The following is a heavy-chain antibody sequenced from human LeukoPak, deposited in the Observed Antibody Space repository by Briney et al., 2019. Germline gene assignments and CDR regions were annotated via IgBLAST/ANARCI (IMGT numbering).Heavy chain of an antibody. D-gene: IGHD6-19*01. J-gene: IGHJ4*02. Sequence: ASVKVSYKVSGYTFTDYYMHWVQQAPGKGLEWMGLVDPEDGETIYAEKFQGRVTITADTSTDTAYMELSSLRSEDTAVYYCATAASSGWYVYDYWGQGTLVTVSS. CDR2: VDPEDGET. CDR1: GYTFTDYY. CDR3: ATAASSGWYVYDY. V-gene: IGHV1-69-2*01.